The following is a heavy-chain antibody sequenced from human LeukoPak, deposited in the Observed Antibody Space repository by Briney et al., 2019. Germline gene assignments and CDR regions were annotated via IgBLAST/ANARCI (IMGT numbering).Heavy chain of an antibody. J-gene: IGHJ4*02. V-gene: IGHV3-7*01. Sequence: GGSLRLSRAVSGFTFSSYWMSAVPQAPGKGLEWGADIKQNGIDNYYVDPVKGRFTTSRDTAKNSLYLQMNSLRAEDTAVYYCASSPPYSSGWRPFDYWGQGTLVTVSS. CDR3: ASSPPYSSGWRPFDY. D-gene: IGHD6-19*01. CDR2: IKQNGIDN. CDR1: GFTFSSYW.